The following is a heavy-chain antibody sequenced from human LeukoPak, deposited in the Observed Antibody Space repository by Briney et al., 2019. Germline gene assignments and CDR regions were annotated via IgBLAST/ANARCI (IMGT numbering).Heavy chain of an antibody. CDR1: GDSVSSNNAA. J-gene: IGHJ4*02. Sequence: SQTLSLTCAISGDSVSSNNAAWNWISQSPSRGLEWLGRTYYRFKWYNDYAVSLKSRITINPDTSKNQFSLQLNSVTPEDTAVYYCARAGVDTNMAFDYWGQGTLVTLSS. CDR3: ARAGVDTNMAFDY. D-gene: IGHD5-18*01. V-gene: IGHV6-1*01. CDR2: TYYRFKWYN.